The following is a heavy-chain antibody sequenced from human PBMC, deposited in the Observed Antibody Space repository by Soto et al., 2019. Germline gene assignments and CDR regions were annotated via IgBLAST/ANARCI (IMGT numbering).Heavy chain of an antibody. J-gene: IGHJ4*02. D-gene: IGHD3-3*01. Sequence: SETLRFPWPVAGGTLTGTFWSWVRQPPGKSHEWIGEVSHSGNTKYYPSLRSRVTLSVDSSKNQISLARSSVSAEDTAVSYCERANLESTGRKQFHIWGQG. V-gene: IGHV4-34*01. CDR1: GGTLTGTF. CDR2: VSHSGNT. CDR3: ERANLESTGRKQFHI.